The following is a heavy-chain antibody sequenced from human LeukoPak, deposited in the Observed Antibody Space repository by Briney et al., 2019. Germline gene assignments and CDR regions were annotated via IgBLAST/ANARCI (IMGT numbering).Heavy chain of an antibody. CDR3: AKGYYYDSSGPPPAFGY. Sequence: SGGSLRLSCAASGFTFSSYAMSWVRQAPGKGLEWVSAISGSGGSTYYADSVKGRFTISRDNAKNTLYLQMNSLRAEDTAVYYCAKGYYYDSSGPPPAFGYWGQGTLVTVSS. J-gene: IGHJ4*02. CDR1: GFTFSSYA. CDR2: ISGSGGST. D-gene: IGHD3-22*01. V-gene: IGHV3-23*01.